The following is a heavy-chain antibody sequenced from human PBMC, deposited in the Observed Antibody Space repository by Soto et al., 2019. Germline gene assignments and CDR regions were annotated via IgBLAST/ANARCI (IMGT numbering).Heavy chain of an antibody. D-gene: IGHD3-16*01. CDR1: GVSMRNSY. J-gene: IGHJ5*02. V-gene: IGHV4-4*07. CDR2: ISTSGNT. CDR3: ARGGGVPALGDP. Sequence: PSETLSLTXSVSGVSMRNSYWTWVRQSAGKGLEWIGRISTSGNTNYNPSLNSRLTMSVDTSKNQVSLKLTSVTAADTAVYYCARGGGVPALGDPWGQGTLVTVS.